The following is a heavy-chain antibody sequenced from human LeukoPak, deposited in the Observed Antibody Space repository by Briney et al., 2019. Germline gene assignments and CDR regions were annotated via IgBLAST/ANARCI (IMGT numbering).Heavy chain of an antibody. CDR3: ARIRHYSSSWYDY. CDR2: INHSGST. Sequence: TSETLSLTCAVYGGSFSGYYWSWIRQPPGKGLEWIGEINHSGSTNYNPSLKSRVTISVDTSKNQFSLKLSSVTAADTAVYYCARIRHYSSSWYDYWGQGTLVTVSS. J-gene: IGHJ4*02. V-gene: IGHV4-34*01. CDR1: GGSFSGYY. D-gene: IGHD6-13*01.